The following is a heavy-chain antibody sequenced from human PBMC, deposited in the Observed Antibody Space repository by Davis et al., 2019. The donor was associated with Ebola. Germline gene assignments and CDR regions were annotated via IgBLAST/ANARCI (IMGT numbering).Heavy chain of an antibody. Sequence: GESLKISCAASGFTFSSYAMSWVRQAPGKGLEWVSSISSSSSYIYYADSVKGRFTISRDNAKNSLYLQMNSLRAEDTAVYYCAKDAFRAFGGVIDSIDYWGQGTLVTVSS. CDR2: ISSSSSYI. CDR3: AKDAFRAFGGVIDSIDY. D-gene: IGHD3-16*02. CDR1: GFTFSSYA. J-gene: IGHJ4*02. V-gene: IGHV3-21*01.